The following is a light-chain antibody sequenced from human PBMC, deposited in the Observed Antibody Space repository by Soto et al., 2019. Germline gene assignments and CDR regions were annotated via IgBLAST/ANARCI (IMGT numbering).Light chain of an antibody. Sequence: DIQMTQSPSTPSASVGDRVTITCRASQSISGWLAWYQQKPGKAPKLLIYDVSGLESGVPSRFSGSGSGTEFTLAISSLQPDDFATYYCQQYNSYSRTFGQGTKVDIK. CDR3: QQYNSYSRT. J-gene: IGKJ1*01. CDR2: DVS. CDR1: QSISGW. V-gene: IGKV1-5*01.